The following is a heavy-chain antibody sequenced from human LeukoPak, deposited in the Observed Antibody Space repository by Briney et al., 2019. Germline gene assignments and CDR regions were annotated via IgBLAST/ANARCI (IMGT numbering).Heavy chain of an antibody. CDR2: TRSKVYGGTT. V-gene: IGHV3-49*04. Sequence: SLRLVCTFAGLSFSDSAVTWVRQAAGKGLECIGCTRSKVYGGTTEYAASVKGRMTISRDESKSIAYLKMDSMKTEDTAVYFCARGERDFDHSGQGNLVTVSS. CDR1: GLSFSDSA. J-gene: IGHJ4*02. D-gene: IGHD3-16*01. CDR3: ARGERDFDH.